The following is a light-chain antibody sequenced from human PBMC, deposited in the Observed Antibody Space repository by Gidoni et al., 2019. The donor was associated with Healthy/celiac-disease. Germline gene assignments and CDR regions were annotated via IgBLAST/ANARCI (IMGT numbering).Light chain of an antibody. Sequence: EIVLTQSPGTLSLSPGERATTSCRASQSVSSSYLAWYQQKPGQAPRLLIYGASSRATGIPDRFSGSGSGTDFTLTISRLEPEDFAVYYCQQYGSSPPPFGPGTKVDIK. CDR2: GAS. CDR3: QQYGSSPPP. CDR1: QSVSSSY. J-gene: IGKJ3*01. V-gene: IGKV3-20*01.